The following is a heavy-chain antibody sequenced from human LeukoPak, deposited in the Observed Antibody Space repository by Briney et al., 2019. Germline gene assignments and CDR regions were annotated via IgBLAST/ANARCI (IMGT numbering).Heavy chain of an antibody. Sequence: GGSLGLSCAASGFTFSSYAMSWVRQAPGKGLEWVSAISGSGGSTYYADSVKGRFTISGDNSKNTLYLQMNSLRAEDTAVYYCAKDHSSGWYYFDYWGQGTLVTVSS. V-gene: IGHV3-23*01. D-gene: IGHD6-19*01. CDR1: GFTFSSYA. CDR2: ISGSGGST. CDR3: AKDHSSGWYYFDY. J-gene: IGHJ4*02.